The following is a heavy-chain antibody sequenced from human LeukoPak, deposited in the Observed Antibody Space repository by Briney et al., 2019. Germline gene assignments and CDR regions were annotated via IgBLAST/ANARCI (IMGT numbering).Heavy chain of an antibody. D-gene: IGHD3-22*01. CDR2: IKSKTDGGTT. CDR1: GFTFSNAW. Sequence: PGGSLRLSCAASGFTFSNAWMNRVRQAPGKGLEWVGRIKSKTDGGTTDYAAPVKGRFTISRDDSKNTLYLQMNSLKTEDTAVYYCTTEDDSSGYYYPDAFDIWGQGTMVTVSS. J-gene: IGHJ3*02. V-gene: IGHV3-15*07. CDR3: TTEDDSSGYYYPDAFDI.